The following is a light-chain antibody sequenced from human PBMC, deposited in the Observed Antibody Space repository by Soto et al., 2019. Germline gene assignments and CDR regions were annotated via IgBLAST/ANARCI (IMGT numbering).Light chain of an antibody. CDR1: SSDVGGYNY. Sequence: SALTQPRSASGSPGQSITISCTGTSSDVGGYNYVSWYQQHPAKAPKLIIFDVSKRPSGVPNRFSGSKSGNTASLTISGLRAEDEADYYCCSYVGRNTYVFGTGTKGTVL. V-gene: IGLV2-11*01. J-gene: IGLJ1*01. CDR2: DVS. CDR3: CSYVGRNTYV.